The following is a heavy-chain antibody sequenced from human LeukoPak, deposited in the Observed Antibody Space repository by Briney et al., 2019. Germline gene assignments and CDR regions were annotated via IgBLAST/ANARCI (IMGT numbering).Heavy chain of an antibody. J-gene: IGHJ3*01. CDR3: ARLQNRGFDYGYDDAFDV. V-gene: IGHV4-59*08. Sequence: SETLSLTCIVSHGSISRYYWSGIRQPPGKGLEWIGHIYYSGSTEYSPSLKSRVTISVDTSENQVSLKVTSVTAADTAVYYCARLQNRGFDYGYDDAFDVWGQGTMVTVSS. D-gene: IGHD5-18*01. CDR1: HGSISRYY. CDR2: IYYSGST.